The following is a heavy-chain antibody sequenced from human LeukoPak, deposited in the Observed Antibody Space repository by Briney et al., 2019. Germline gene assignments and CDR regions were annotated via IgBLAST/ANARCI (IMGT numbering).Heavy chain of an antibody. CDR1: GVTSSDYY. CDR2: ISTSGGKV. J-gene: IGHJ4*02. CDR3: ARVLAAGIDY. Sequence: GGALRLSCAASGVTSSDYYMSWSRQAPGKGVEWVSYISTSGGKVHYADSVKGRFTISRDNAKNSLFLQVNSLRAEDTAVYYCARVLAAGIDYWGQGTLVIVSS. V-gene: IGHV3-11*01. D-gene: IGHD6-13*01.